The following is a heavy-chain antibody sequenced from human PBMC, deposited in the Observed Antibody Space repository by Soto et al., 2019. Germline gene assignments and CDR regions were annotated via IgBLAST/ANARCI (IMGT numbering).Heavy chain of an antibody. V-gene: IGHV3-30*18. Sequence: PGGSLRLSCAASGFTFNSYGMHWVRQAPGKGLEWVAVISYDGSNKYYADSVKGRFTISRDNSKNTLYLQMSSLRPDDTAVYYCAKDAAKDLRWYFDRWGSGSLVTVSS. CDR3: AKDAAKDLRWYFDR. J-gene: IGHJ2*01. CDR2: ISYDGSNK. CDR1: GFTFNSYG. D-gene: IGHD2-15*01.